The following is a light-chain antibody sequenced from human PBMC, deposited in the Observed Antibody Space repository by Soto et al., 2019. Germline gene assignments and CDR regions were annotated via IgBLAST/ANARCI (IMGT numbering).Light chain of an antibody. Sequence: QSALTLPPSASGSPGQSVTISCTGSSSDIGGYDFVSWYQQHPGKAPKLMIYEVTKRPSGVPDRFSGSKSGNTASLTVSGLQAEDEADYYCSSYAGSNNLGFGGGTKLTVL. CDR1: SSDIGGYDF. J-gene: IGLJ2*01. CDR3: SSYAGSNNLG. CDR2: EVT. V-gene: IGLV2-8*01.